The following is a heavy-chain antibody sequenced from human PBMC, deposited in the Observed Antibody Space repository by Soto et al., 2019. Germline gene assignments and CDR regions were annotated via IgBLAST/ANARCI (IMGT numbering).Heavy chain of an antibody. CDR3: ATRDTGRVY. J-gene: IGHJ4*02. CDR1: GVSIGSHDW. Sequence: QVQLQESGPGLVKPSGTLSLTCAVSGVSIGSHDWWTWVRQPPGKGLEWIGESHQSGNTHYNSSLESRVTISLDMSKNHFSLQLSSVTVADTAVYYCATRDTGRVYWGQGTLVTVSS. D-gene: IGHD5-18*01. CDR2: SHQSGNT. V-gene: IGHV4-4*02.